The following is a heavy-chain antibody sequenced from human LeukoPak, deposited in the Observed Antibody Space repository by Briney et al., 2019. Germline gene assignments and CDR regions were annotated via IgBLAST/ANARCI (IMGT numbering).Heavy chain of an antibody. Sequence: PSETLSLTCTVSGGSISNYYWTWIRQPPGKGLEWIGFISYSGNTNYNPSLKSRVTISLDTSKNQFSLKLISVTAADTAVYYCARGVGSGYTDYWAQGALVTVSS. J-gene: IGHJ4*02. CDR3: ARGVGSGYTDY. D-gene: IGHD3-22*01. V-gene: IGHV4-59*01. CDR1: GGSISNYY. CDR2: ISYSGNT.